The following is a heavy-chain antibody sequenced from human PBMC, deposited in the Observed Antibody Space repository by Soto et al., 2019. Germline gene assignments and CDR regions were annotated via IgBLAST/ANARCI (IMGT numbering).Heavy chain of an antibody. D-gene: IGHD2-15*01. CDR3: ASRRLKWSITSNWFDP. V-gene: IGHV4-34*01. J-gene: IGHJ5*02. CDR1: GGSFSGYY. Sequence: QVQLQQWGAGLLKPSETLSLTCAVYGGSFSGYYWSWIRQPPGKGLEWIGEINHSGSTNYNPSLKSRVTISVDTSKNQFSLKLSSVTAADTAVYYCASRRLKWSITSNWFDPWGQGTLVTVSS. CDR2: INHSGST.